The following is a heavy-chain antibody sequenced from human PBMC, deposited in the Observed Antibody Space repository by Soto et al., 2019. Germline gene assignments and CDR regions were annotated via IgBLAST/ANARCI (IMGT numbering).Heavy chain of an antibody. Sequence: SQTLSLTCVISGDSVSIYSGAWNWIRQSPSRGLEWLGRTYYRSKWYYDYADSVKGRFTIFRDNAKNSLYLQLNSLRDEDTAVYYCARSPYYYDSSNYYGYWGQGTLVTVSS. CDR3: ARSPYYYDSSNYYGY. CDR1: GDSVSIYSGA. D-gene: IGHD3-22*01. V-gene: IGHV6-1*01. CDR2: TYYRSKWYY. J-gene: IGHJ4*02.